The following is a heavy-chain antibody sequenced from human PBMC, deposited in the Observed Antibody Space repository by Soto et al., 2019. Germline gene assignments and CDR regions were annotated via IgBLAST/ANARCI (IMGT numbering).Heavy chain of an antibody. CDR1: GYTFSSYA. CDR2: INAGYGNT. Sequence: QVHLVQSGAAVRQPGASVKVSCKASGYTFSSYAMHWVRQAPGQRLEWMGWINAGYGNTKSSQKFQDRVTISRDTSASTGYMELTSRRTEETAVYYCARDTGDGTLDFWGQGPLVTFSS. J-gene: IGHJ4*02. V-gene: IGHV1-3*01. CDR3: ARDTGDGTLDF. D-gene: IGHD7-27*01.